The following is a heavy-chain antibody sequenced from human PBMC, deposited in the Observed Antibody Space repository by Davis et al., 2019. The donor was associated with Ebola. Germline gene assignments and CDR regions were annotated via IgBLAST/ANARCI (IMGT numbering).Heavy chain of an antibody. J-gene: IGHJ4*02. CDR1: GYTFTSYG. CDR3: ARDQGHFDWLLSFDY. Sequence: AASVKVSCKASGYTFTSYGISWVRQAPGQGLEWMGWISAYNGNTNYAQKLQGRVTMTTDTSTSIVYMELRSLRSDDTAVYYCARDQGHFDWLLSFDYWGQGTLVTVSS. CDR2: ISAYNGNT. D-gene: IGHD3-9*01. V-gene: IGHV1-18*01.